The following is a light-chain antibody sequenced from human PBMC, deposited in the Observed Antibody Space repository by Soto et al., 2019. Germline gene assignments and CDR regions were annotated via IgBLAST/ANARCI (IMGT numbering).Light chain of an antibody. V-gene: IGKV1-5*01. J-gene: IGKJ2*01. CDR2: DAS. Sequence: DIQMTQSPSTLSASVGDRVTITCRASQSISSWLAWYQQKPGKAPKLLIYDASSLESGVPSRFSGSGSGTDFTLTLSSLQPDDFATYYCQQYYSYSLYTFGQGTKLEIK. CDR1: QSISSW. CDR3: QQYYSYSLYT.